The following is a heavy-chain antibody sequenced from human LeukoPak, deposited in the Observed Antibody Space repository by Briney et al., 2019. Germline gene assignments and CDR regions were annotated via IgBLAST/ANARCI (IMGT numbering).Heavy chain of an antibody. J-gene: IGHJ5*02. CDR1: GGSISSGGYY. CDR2: IYYSGST. CDR3: SRYGSGSYSPWFDP. Sequence: SETLSLTCTVSGGSISSGGYYWSWIRQHPGKGLEWIGYIYYSGSTYYNPSLKSRVTISVDTSKNQFSLKLSSVTAADTAVYYCSRYGSGSYSPWFDPWGQGTLVTVSS. D-gene: IGHD3-10*01. V-gene: IGHV4-31*03.